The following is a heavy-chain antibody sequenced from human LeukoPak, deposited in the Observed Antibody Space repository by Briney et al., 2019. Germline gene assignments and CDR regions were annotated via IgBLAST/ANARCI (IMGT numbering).Heavy chain of an antibody. V-gene: IGHV3-21*01. D-gene: IGHD5-18*01. CDR3: ARKLNVDTAMIGQDY. CDR2: ISSSSSYI. J-gene: IGHJ4*02. Sequence: GGSLRLSCAASGFTFSSYSMNWVRQAPGKGLEWVSSISSSSSYIYYADSVKGRFTISRDNAKNTLYLQMNSLRAEDTAVYYCARKLNVDTAMIGQDYWGQGTLVTVSS. CDR1: GFTFSSYS.